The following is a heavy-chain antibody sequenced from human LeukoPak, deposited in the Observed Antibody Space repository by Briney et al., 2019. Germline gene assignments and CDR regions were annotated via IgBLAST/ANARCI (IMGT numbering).Heavy chain of an antibody. CDR3: VRSLQGAYDV. Sequence: GGSLRLSCAASGFTFSSHWMSWVRQAPGKGLEWVAKIKADGSEQYYVDSVRGRFTISRDNAKNSLYLQMTSLRVEDTAVYYCVRSLQGAYDVWGQGTMVTVSS. CDR2: IKADGSEQ. J-gene: IGHJ3*01. V-gene: IGHV3-7*01. D-gene: IGHD5-24*01. CDR1: GFTFSSHW.